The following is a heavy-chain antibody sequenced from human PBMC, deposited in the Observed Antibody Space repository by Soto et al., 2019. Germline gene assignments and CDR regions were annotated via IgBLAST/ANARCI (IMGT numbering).Heavy chain of an antibody. CDR1: GFIFSDYG. CDR3: ARGGAARPDY. J-gene: IGHJ4*02. Sequence: EVQLVEFGGGLVNLGGSLRLSCSASGFIFSDYGMNWVRQTPGKRPEWVSYISSNSRTTSYANSVKGRFTISRDNANEILYLQMNSRRDEDTAVYYCARGGAARPDYWGQGTLVTVSS. CDR2: ISSNSRTT. V-gene: IGHV3-48*02. D-gene: IGHD6-6*01.